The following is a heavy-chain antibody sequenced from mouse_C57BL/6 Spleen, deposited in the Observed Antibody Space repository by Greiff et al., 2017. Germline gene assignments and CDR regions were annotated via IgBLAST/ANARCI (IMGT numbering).Heavy chain of an antibody. J-gene: IGHJ2*01. D-gene: IGHD2-5*01. V-gene: IGHV5-4*03. CDR3: ARGGYSNSFDY. CDR1: GFTFSSYA. CDR2: ISDGGSYT. Sequence: EVKLVESGGGLVRPGGDLKLSCAASGFTFSSYAMSWVRPTPEKRLEWVATISDGGSYTYYPDNVKGRFTISRDNAKNNLYLQMSHLKSEDTAMYYCARGGYSNSFDYWGQGTTLTVSS.